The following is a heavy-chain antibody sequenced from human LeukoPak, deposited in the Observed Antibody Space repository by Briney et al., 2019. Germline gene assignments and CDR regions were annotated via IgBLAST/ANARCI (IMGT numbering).Heavy chain of an antibody. CDR1: GFTFSSYW. Sequence: PGGSLRLSCAASGFTFSSYWMHWVRQAPGKGLEWVANIKQDGSEKYYVNSVKGRFTISRDNAKNSLYLQMNSLRAEDTAIYYCARDGRPLHSNYADYFDYWGQGTLVTVSS. CDR2: IKQDGSEK. D-gene: IGHD4-11*01. CDR3: ARDGRPLHSNYADYFDY. V-gene: IGHV3-7*01. J-gene: IGHJ4*02.